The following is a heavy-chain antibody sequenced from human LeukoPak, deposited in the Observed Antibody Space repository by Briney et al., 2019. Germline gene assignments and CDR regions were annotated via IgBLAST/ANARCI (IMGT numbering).Heavy chain of an antibody. V-gene: IGHV4-39*01. J-gene: IGHJ4*02. D-gene: IGHD1-26*01. Sequence: SETLSLTCSVSGGSIGNSSYYWGWIRQPPGTGLEWVATIYYSGTTYYNPSLKSRVTISADMSKNLFPLRLTSVTAGDTAVYYCARGFIGIDDWGQGTLVTVSS. CDR3: ARGFIGIDD. CDR2: IYYSGTT. CDR1: GGSIGNSSYY.